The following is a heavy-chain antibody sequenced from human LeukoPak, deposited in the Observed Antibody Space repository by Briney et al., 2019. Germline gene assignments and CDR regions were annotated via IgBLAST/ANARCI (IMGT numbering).Heavy chain of an antibody. CDR1: GFTFSTYV. CDR3: AKAPVTSWRGAYCYPFDS. D-gene: IGHD2-21*01. CDR2: TSSGDAGT. Sequence: PGGALRVSCAASGFTFSTYVMSWVRPTPGKGLEWVAATSSGDAGTYNVDTVRGGFTIPRDNSKNTLYLQMNSLRAEDAAVYFCAKAPVTSWRGAYCYPFDSWGQGTLVTVSS. V-gene: IGHV3-23*01. J-gene: IGHJ4*02.